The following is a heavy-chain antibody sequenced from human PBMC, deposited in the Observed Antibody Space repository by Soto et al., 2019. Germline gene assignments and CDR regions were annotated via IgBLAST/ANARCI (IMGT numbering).Heavy chain of an antibody. Sequence: QVTLKESGPVLVKPTETLTLTCTVSGFSLTNARMGVTWIRQPPAKALEWLAHIFSKDEKSYSQSLKTRLTNSKDPSKSQVVLTMTDMDPVDTATYYCARIWGSVYNSFFDYCGQGTLLTVSS. V-gene: IGHV2-26*01. J-gene: IGHJ4*02. CDR3: ARIWGSVYNSFFDY. CDR1: GFSLTNARMG. CDR2: IFSKDEK. D-gene: IGHD3-16*01.